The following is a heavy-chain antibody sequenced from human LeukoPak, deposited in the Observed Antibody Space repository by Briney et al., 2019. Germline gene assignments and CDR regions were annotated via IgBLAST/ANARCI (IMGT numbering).Heavy chain of an antibody. CDR2: ISSGGGST. V-gene: IGHV3-23*01. D-gene: IGHD6-6*01. CDR3: AKERRSSMDV. J-gene: IGHJ6*03. CDR1: GFTFSDHY. Sequence: GGSLRLSCAASGFTFSDHYIDWVRQAPGKGLEWVSFISSGGGSTYYSDSVRGRFTISRDNSNNTVSLHMHSLRVEDTAIYYCAKERRSSMDVWGNGTTVGVSS.